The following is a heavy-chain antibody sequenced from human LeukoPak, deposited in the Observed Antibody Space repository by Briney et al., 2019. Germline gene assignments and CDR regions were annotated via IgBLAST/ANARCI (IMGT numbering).Heavy chain of an antibody. Sequence: SVKVSCKASGGTFSSYAISWVRQAPGQGLEWMGGIIPIFGTANYAQKFQGRVTITADKSTSTAYMELSSLRSEDTAVYYCARAPWIQLWSNWFDPWGQGTLVTVSS. J-gene: IGHJ5*02. CDR2: IIPIFGTA. V-gene: IGHV1-69*06. CDR3: ARAPWIQLWSNWFDP. CDR1: GGTFSSYA. D-gene: IGHD5-18*01.